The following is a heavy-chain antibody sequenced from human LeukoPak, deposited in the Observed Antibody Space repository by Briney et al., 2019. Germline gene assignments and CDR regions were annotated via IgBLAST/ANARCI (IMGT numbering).Heavy chain of an antibody. CDR3: ARDSFPPTEESYYDFWSGYYRFEFPDY. CDR1: GFTFSSYS. Sequence: GGSLRLSCAASGFTFSSYSMNWVRQAPGRGLEWVSSISPNDNYIYYADSMKGRFIISRDNAKNSVYLQMNSLRAEDTAVYYCARDSFPPTEESYYDFWSGYYRFEFPDYWGQGTLVTVSS. D-gene: IGHD3-3*01. J-gene: IGHJ4*02. V-gene: IGHV3-21*01. CDR2: ISPNDNYI.